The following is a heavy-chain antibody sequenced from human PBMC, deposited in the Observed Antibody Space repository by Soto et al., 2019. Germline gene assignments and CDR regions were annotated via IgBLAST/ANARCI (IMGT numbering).Heavy chain of an antibody. Sequence: EVQLLESGGGLVQPGGSLRLSCAASGFTFSSYAMSWVRQAPGKGLEWVSAISGSGGSTYYADSVKGRFTIPRDNAKNTLYMQMNSLRAEDTAVYYCAKDHSGGNPPRYFQHWGQGTLVTVSS. CDR3: AKDHSGGNPPRYFQH. CDR2: ISGSGGST. J-gene: IGHJ1*01. V-gene: IGHV3-23*01. CDR1: GFTFSSYA. D-gene: IGHD2-15*01.